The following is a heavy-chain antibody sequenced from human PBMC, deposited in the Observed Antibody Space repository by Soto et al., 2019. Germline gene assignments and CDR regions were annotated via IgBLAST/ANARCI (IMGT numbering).Heavy chain of an antibody. Sequence: PSETLSLTCAVSGYSIASGYYWAWIRQSPGKGPEWIGSIYHAGSVYYNPSLNSRVAVSLDTSKNHFSLKLTSVTAADTAVYYCARTFDYYGMDVWGQGTTVTVSS. CDR2: IYHAGSV. V-gene: IGHV4-38-2*01. CDR1: GYSIASGYY. J-gene: IGHJ6*02. CDR3: ARTFDYYGMDV.